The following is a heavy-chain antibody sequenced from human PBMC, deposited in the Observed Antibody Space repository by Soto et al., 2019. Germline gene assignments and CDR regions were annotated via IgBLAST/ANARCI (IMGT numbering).Heavy chain of an antibody. CDR2: IYYSGST. V-gene: IGHV4-61*01. CDR3: ARAKGEQWPPWFDP. Sequence: PSETLSLTCPVSGGSVSSASYYWSWILQPPGKGLEWIGYIYYSGSTNYNPSLKSRVTISVDTSKNQFSLKLSSVTAADTAVYYCARAKGEQWPPWFDPWGQGNLVTVSS. D-gene: IGHD6-19*01. CDR1: GGSVSSASYY. J-gene: IGHJ5*02.